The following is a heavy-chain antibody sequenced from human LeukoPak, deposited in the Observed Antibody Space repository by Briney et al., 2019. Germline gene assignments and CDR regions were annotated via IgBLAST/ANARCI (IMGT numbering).Heavy chain of an antibody. V-gene: IGHV3-33*06. CDR2: IWYDGSNK. CDR3: AKDSDLSSSTWFDP. Sequence: QPGGSLRLSCAASGFTFSSYGMHWVCQAPGKGLEWVAVIWYDGSNKYYADSVKGRFTISRDNPKNTLYLQMNSLRAEDTAVYYCAKDSDLSSSTWFDPWGQGTLVTVSS. J-gene: IGHJ5*02. CDR1: GFTFSSYG. D-gene: IGHD6-6*01.